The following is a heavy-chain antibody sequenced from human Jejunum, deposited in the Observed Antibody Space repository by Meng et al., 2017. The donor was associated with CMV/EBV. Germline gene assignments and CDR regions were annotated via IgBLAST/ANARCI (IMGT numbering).Heavy chain of an antibody. D-gene: IGHD2/OR15-2a*01. J-gene: IGHJ4*02. CDR3: ASTSEGSFNY. CDR1: GFGFRTYA. Sequence: SCAASGFGFRTYAMHWVRQVPGKGLEWVALISYDGTKKFYADSVKGRFTISRDNSKNILYLQMNSLRIEDTALFYCASTSEGSFNYWGQGTLVTVSS. CDR2: ISYDGTKK. V-gene: IGHV3-30-3*01.